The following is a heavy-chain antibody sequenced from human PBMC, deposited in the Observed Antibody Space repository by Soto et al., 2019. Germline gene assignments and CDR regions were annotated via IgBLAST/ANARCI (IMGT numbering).Heavy chain of an antibody. V-gene: IGHV1-18*01. CDR3: ARDVRLYSSSWFYY. CDR2: ISAYNGNT. D-gene: IGHD6-13*01. Sequence: ASVKVSCKASGYTFTSYGISWVRQAPGQGLEWMGWISAYNGNTNYAQKLQGRVTMTTDTSTSTAYMELRSLRSDDTAVYYCARDVRLYSSSWFYYWGQGTLVTVSS. J-gene: IGHJ4*02. CDR1: GYTFTSYG.